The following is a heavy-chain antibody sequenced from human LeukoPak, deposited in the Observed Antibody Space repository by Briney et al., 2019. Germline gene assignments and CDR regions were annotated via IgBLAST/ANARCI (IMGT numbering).Heavy chain of an antibody. CDR1: GYSISSGYY. J-gene: IGHJ6*03. V-gene: IGHV4-38-2*02. Sequence: SETLSLTCTVSGYSISSGYYWGWIRQPPGKGLEWIGSIYHSGSTYYNPSLKSRVTISVDTSKNQFSLKLSSVTAADTAVYYCARVGAGYSYDEYYYYYMDVWGKGTTVTVS. CDR3: ARVGAGYSYDEYYYYYMDV. CDR2: IYHSGST. D-gene: IGHD5-18*01.